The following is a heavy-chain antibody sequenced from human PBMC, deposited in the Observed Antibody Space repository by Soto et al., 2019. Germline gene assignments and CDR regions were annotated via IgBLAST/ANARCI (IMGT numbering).Heavy chain of an antibody. CDR2: LCYDGSNK. D-gene: IGHD6-13*01. Sequence: GGSLRLSCAASGFTFSSYGMHWVRQAPGKGLEWVAFLCYDGSNKYYADSVKGRFTISRDNFKNTLYLQLNSLRAEDTAVYYCARGEDEQQLAPIDYWGQGTLVTVSS. CDR3: ARGEDEQQLAPIDY. CDR1: GFTFSSYG. V-gene: IGHV3-33*01. J-gene: IGHJ4*02.